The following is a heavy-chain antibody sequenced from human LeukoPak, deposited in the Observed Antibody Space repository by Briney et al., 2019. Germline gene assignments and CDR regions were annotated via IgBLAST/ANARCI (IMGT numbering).Heavy chain of an antibody. CDR3: ARRNSGSYSLDY. V-gene: IGHV4-39*01. CDR1: GGSISSSSYH. CDR2: IYYSGST. D-gene: IGHD1-26*01. J-gene: IGHJ4*02. Sequence: SETLSLTCTVSGGSISSSSYHWGWIRQPPGKGLEWIGNIYYSGSTYYNPSLKSRVTISVDTSKNQFSLKLSSVTAADTAVYYCARRNSGSYSLDYWGQGTLVTVSS.